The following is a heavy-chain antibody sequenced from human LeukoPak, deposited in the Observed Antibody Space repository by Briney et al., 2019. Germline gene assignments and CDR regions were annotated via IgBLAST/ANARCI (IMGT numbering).Heavy chain of an antibody. CDR1: GYTFTCYG. Sequence: ASVKVSCKASGYTFTCYGISWVRQAPRQGLEWTGSIRAYNGNTNYAQKLQGRVTMTTDTSTSTAYMELNSLRAEDTAVYYCAKEASAEIAVAGTRMDYWGQGTLVTVSS. J-gene: IGHJ4*02. CDR3: AKEASAEIAVAGTRMDY. D-gene: IGHD6-19*01. V-gene: IGHV1-18*01. CDR2: IRAYNGNT.